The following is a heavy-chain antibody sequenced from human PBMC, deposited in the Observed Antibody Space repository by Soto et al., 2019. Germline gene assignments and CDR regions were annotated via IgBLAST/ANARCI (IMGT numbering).Heavy chain of an antibody. Sequence: PGGSLRLSCAASGFTFSSYAMHWVRQAPGKGLEWVAVISYDGSNKYYADSVKGRFTISRDNSKNTLYLQMNSPRAEDTAVYYCARLYYYDSSGYVGYWGQGTLVTVSS. CDR1: GFTFSSYA. J-gene: IGHJ4*02. CDR3: ARLYYYDSSGYVGY. CDR2: ISYDGSNK. V-gene: IGHV3-30-3*01. D-gene: IGHD3-22*01.